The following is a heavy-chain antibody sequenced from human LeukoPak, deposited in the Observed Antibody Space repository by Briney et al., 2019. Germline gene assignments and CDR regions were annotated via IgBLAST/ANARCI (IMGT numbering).Heavy chain of an antibody. CDR3: ARRPGTAWPVDH. J-gene: IGHJ5*02. V-gene: IGHV3-7*01. CDR2: IKEDGSEK. D-gene: IGHD6-13*01. Sequence: SGGSLRLSCAASGFTFSGSWMSWVRQAPGAGLEWVANIKEDGSEKYYVDSVKGRFTISRDNAKNSLYLQMNSLRAEDTAVYYCARRPGTAWPVDHWGQGTLVTVSS. CDR1: GFTFSGSW.